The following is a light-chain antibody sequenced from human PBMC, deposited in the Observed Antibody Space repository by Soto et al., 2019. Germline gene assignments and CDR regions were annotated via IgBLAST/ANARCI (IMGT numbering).Light chain of an antibody. CDR3: QHYNSYSAA. CDR1: QRISNY. J-gene: IGKJ1*01. Sequence: MSQSPSSLSASVGDSVTLXXRAGQRISNYLTWYQQKPGKAPKFXIYAASSLQSGVPSRFSGSGSGTEFTLTISSLQPDDFATYYCQHYNSYSAAFGQGTKVDIK. CDR2: AAS. V-gene: IGKV1-16*01.